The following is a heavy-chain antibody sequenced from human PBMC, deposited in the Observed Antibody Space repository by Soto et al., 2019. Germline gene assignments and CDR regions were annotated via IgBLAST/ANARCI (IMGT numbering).Heavy chain of an antibody. CDR2: INPILGTA. CDR3: ARGGVDVVATSAFDS. CDR1: GVTNSNSA. V-gene: IGHV1-69*13. J-gene: IGHJ4*02. Sequence: ASVKVSCKASGVTNSNSAISWVRQAPGQGLEWMGGINPILGTADYGHKFQGRVTITADESTTTVYMQLGSLRFEDTALYYCARGGVDVVATSAFDSWGQGTLVTGSS. D-gene: IGHD5-12*01.